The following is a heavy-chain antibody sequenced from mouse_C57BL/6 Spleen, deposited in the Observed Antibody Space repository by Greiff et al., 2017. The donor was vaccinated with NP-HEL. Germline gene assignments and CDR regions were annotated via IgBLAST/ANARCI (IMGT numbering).Heavy chain of an antibody. CDR2: INPYNGDT. Sequence: VQLQQSGPELVKPGDSVKISCKASGYSFTGYFMNWVMQSHGKSLEWIGRINPYNGDTFYNQKFKGKATLTVDKSSSTAHMELRSLTSEDSAVYYCARDGVYSGSSLAWFAYWGQGTLVTVSA. CDR1: GYSFTGYF. V-gene: IGHV1-20*01. CDR3: ARDGVYSGSSLAWFAY. J-gene: IGHJ3*01. D-gene: IGHD1-1*01.